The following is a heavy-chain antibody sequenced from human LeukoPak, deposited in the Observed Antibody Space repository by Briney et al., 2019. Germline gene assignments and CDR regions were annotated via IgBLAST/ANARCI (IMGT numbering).Heavy chain of an antibody. CDR1: GGTFNSYA. CDR3: ARYRRYYYDSSGYYDNWFDP. V-gene: IGHV1-69*01. Sequence: SVKVSCKASGGTFNSYAISWVRQAPGQGLEWMGGIIPIFGTANYAQKFQGRVTITADESTSTAYMELSSLRSEDTAVYYCARYRRYYYDSSGYYDNWFDPWGQGILVTVSS. CDR2: IIPIFGTA. J-gene: IGHJ5*02. D-gene: IGHD3-22*01.